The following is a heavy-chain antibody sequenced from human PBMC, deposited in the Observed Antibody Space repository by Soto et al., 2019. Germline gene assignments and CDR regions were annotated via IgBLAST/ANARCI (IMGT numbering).Heavy chain of an antibody. D-gene: IGHD5-18*01. J-gene: IGHJ4*02. V-gene: IGHV3-15*01. CDR2: IKSNIDGGTT. CDR3: SHGYYQYFNS. Sequence: GGSLRLSCAASGFTFSTYAMTWVRQAPGKGPEWVGRIKSNIDGGTTDYAAPVKGRFTVSRDDSENTLYLQMNSLKTEDTAVYYCSHGYYQYFNSWGQGTLVTVSS. CDR1: GFTFSTYA.